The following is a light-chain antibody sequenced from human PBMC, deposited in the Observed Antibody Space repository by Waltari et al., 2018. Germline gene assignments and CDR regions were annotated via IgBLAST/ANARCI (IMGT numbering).Light chain of an antibody. CDR1: QSISTW. J-gene: IGKJ1*01. V-gene: IGKV1-5*03. Sequence: DIQMTQSPSPLSASVGDSVTITCRASQSISTWLAWYQQKPGKAPKILIYKASSLESGVPSRFSGSGSGAEFTLTISSLQPDDFATYYCQQYNTYPWTFGQGTRV. CDR3: QQYNTYPWT. CDR2: KAS.